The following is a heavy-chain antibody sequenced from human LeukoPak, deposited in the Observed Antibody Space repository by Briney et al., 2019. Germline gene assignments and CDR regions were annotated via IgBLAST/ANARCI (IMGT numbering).Heavy chain of an antibody. CDR2: IYNIGSI. V-gene: IGHV4-31*03. J-gene: IGHJ4*02. CDR1: GGSISSGGYY. Sequence: PSETLSLTCTVSGGSISSGGYYWSWIRQHPGTGLERIGYIYNIGSIYYNPSLKSRVDISLDASKNQFSVKLSSVTAADTAVYYCARAGGGGYVDYWGQGTLVTVSA. D-gene: IGHD3-16*01. CDR3: ARAGGGGYVDY.